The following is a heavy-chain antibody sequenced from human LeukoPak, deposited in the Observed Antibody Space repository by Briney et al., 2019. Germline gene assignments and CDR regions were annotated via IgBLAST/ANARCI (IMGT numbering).Heavy chain of an antibody. Sequence: SETLSLTCAVYGGSFSGYHWSWIRQPPGKGLEWIGEINHSGSTNYNPSLKSRVTISVDTSKNQFSLKLSSVTAAGTAVYYCARVGDIHLGSTGGSCYGSWGQGTLVTVSS. CDR3: ARVGDIHLGSTGGSCYGS. CDR2: INHSGST. D-gene: IGHD2-15*01. J-gene: IGHJ5*02. V-gene: IGHV4-34*01. CDR1: GGSFSGYH.